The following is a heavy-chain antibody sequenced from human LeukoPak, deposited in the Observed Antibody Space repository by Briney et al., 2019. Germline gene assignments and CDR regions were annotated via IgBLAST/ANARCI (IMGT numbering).Heavy chain of an antibody. CDR1: GGTFSSYA. V-gene: IGHV1-69*04. Sequence: GSSVKVSCKASGGTFSSYAISWVRQAPGQGLEWMGRIIPILGIANYAQKFQGRVTITADKSTSTAYMELSSLRSEDTAVYYCARDEGRQRLVVYWGQGTLVTVSS. J-gene: IGHJ4*02. D-gene: IGHD6-13*01. CDR3: ARDEGRQRLVVY. CDR2: IIPILGIA.